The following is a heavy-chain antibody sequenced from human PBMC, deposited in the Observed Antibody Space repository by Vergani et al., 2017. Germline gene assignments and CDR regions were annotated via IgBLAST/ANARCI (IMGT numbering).Heavy chain of an antibody. CDR3: AKDRRRDGYNAAVY. V-gene: IGHV3-30*18. J-gene: IGHJ4*02. CDR1: GGTFSSYG. CDR2: ISYDGSNK. D-gene: IGHD5-24*01. Sequence: QVQLVQSGAEVKKPGSSVKVSCKASGGTFSSYGMHWVRQAPGKGLEWVAVISYDGSNKYYADSVKGRFTISRDNSKNTLYLQMNSLRAEDTAVYYCAKDRRRDGYNAAVYWGQGTLVTVSS.